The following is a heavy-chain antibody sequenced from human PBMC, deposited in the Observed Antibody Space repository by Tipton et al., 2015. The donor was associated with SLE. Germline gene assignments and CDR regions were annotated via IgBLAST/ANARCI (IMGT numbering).Heavy chain of an antibody. CDR2: IRSKAYGGTT. J-gene: IGHJ4*02. D-gene: IGHD2-15*01. V-gene: IGHV3-49*04. CDR3: ARDIGGCSGGSCYLD. Sequence: SLRLSCTASGFTFGDYAMSWVRQAPGKGLEWVGFIRSKAYGGTTEYAASVKGRFTISRDDSKSIAYLQMNSLKTEDTAVYYCARDIGGCSGGSCYLDWGQGTLVTVSS. CDR1: GFTFGDYA.